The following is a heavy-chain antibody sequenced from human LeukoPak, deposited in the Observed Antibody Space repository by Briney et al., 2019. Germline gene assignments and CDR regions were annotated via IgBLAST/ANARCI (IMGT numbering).Heavy chain of an antibody. J-gene: IGHJ4*02. CDR3: ARDQAAAGTGSFDY. D-gene: IGHD6-13*01. V-gene: IGHV3-30*03. CDR2: ISYDVGRLQ. Sequence: PGTSLRLSCVATGFSFSSYGMHWVRQAPGKGPEWVTFISYDVGRLQYYADSVKGRFTISRDNSKNTLYLQMNSLRAEDTAVYYCARDQAAAGTGSFDYWGQGTLVTVSS. CDR1: GFSFSSYG.